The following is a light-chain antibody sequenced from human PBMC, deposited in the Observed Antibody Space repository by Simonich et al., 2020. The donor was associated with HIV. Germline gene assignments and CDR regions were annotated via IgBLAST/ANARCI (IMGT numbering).Light chain of an antibody. J-gene: IGKJ5*01. CDR2: TAS. CDR3: QHYNSFPVT. CDR1: QSISTW. V-gene: IGKV1-5*03. Sequence: DIQMTQSPSTLSVSVGDRVTITCRASQSISTWLAWYQQKPGKAPKLLIYTASSLESGVPSRCSGPGSGTEFTLTISSLQPDDFATYYCQHYNSFPVTFGQGTRLEIK.